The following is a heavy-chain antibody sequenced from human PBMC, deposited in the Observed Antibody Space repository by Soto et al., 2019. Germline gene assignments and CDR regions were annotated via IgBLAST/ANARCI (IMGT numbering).Heavy chain of an antibody. V-gene: IGHV4-59*08. CDR2: TDYSGNT. Sequence: QVQLQESGPGLVRPSETLSLTCTVSSDSISSYYWIWIRQSPVKGLEWIGYTDYSGNTNYNPSLKSRVTISGDTSKNQFSLRLSSVTAADTAVYYCARAVGDPLYYLDYWGQGTLVTVSS. D-gene: IGHD6-19*01. CDR3: ARAVGDPLYYLDY. J-gene: IGHJ4*02. CDR1: SDSISSYY.